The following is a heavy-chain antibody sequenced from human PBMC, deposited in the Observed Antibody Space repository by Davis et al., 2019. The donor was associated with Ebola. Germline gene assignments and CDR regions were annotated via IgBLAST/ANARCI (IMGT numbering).Heavy chain of an antibody. CDR3: ATLRRTITGMDDGFDI. Sequence: GGSLRLSCKDSANTFANHWIGWVRQMPGKGLEWMGLIYTGDSDTRDSPSFRGQVTISADKSIRTAYLQWGSLKASDTAIYFCATLRRTITGMDDGFDIWGQGTKVTVSS. CDR2: IYTGDSDT. CDR1: ANTFANHW. D-gene: IGHD1-20*01. J-gene: IGHJ3*02. V-gene: IGHV5-51*01.